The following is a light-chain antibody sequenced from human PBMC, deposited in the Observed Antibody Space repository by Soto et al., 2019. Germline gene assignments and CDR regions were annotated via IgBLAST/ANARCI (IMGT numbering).Light chain of an antibody. J-gene: IGKJ2*01. CDR3: QQRSNWPPYT. CDR2: DAS. Sequence: EIVLTQSPATLSLSPGERATLSCRASQSVSSYLAWYQQKPGQAPRLLIYDASNRATGIPARFSGSGSGTDFTLIISSLAPEDFAVYYCQQRSNWPPYTFGQGTKLEIK. V-gene: IGKV3-11*01. CDR1: QSVSSY.